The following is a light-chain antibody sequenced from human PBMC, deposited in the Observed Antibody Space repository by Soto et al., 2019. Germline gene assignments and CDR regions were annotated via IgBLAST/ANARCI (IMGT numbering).Light chain of an antibody. Sequence: VVLTQSPLSLPVSLGQPASISCRSHQSLVYSDGNTYLSWFQQRPGQSPRRLLYQVSNRDSGVPDRFSGSGSGTEFTLKISRVEAEDVGLYYCMQSTHWPPYTFGQGTRLEIK. J-gene: IGKJ2*01. CDR1: QSLVYSDGNTY. CDR3: MQSTHWPPYT. CDR2: QVS. V-gene: IGKV2-30*01.